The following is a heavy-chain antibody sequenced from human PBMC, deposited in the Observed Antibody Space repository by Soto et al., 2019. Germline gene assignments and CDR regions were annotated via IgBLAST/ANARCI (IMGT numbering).Heavy chain of an antibody. CDR2: IYYSGST. J-gene: IGHJ6*02. Sequence: QVQLQESGPGLVKPSQTLSLTCTVSGGSISSGGYYWSWIRQHPGKGLEWIGYIYYSGSTYYNPSLKRRLTTSVDTSKNQFSLKLSSVTAADTAVYYCARVCGGDCHYGMDVWGQGTTVTVSS. CDR1: GGSISSGGYY. V-gene: IGHV4-31*03. D-gene: IGHD2-21*02. CDR3: ARVCGGDCHYGMDV.